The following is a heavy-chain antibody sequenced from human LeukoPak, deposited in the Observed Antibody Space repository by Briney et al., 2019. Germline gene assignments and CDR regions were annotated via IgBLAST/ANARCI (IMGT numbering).Heavy chain of an antibody. CDR1: GYTFTSYA. CDR3: AREPLSSSWSYYYYYGMDV. D-gene: IGHD6-13*01. V-gene: IGHV7-4-1*02. CDR2: INTNTGNP. Sequence: ASVKVSCKASGYTFTSYAMNWVRQAPGQGLEWMGWINTNTGNPTYAQGFTGRFVFSLDTSVSTVYLQISSLKAEDTAVYYCAREPLSSSWSYYYYYGMDVWGQGTTVTVSS. J-gene: IGHJ6*02.